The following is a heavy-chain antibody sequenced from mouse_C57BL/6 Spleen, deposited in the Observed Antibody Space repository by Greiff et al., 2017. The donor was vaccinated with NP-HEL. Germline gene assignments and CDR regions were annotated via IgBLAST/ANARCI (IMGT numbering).Heavy chain of an antibody. D-gene: IGHD3-3*01. CDR1: GFTFSSYG. V-gene: IGHV5-6*01. CDR2: ISSGGSYT. CDR3: ARHAEARNYFDY. Sequence: EVKLVESGGDLVKPGGSLKLSCAASGFTFSSYGMSWVRQTPDKRLEWVATISSGGSYTYYPDSVKGRFTISRDNAKNTLYLQMSSLKSEDTAMYYCARHAEARNYFDYWGQGTTLTVSS. J-gene: IGHJ2*01.